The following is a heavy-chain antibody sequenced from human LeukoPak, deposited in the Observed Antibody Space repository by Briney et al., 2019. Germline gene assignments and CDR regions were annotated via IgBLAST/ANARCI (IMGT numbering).Heavy chain of an antibody. D-gene: IGHD1-1*01. CDR3: ATQFRTTVTTPPGY. Sequence: PGGSLTLSCAASGFTFNTYAMTWVRQAPGKGLEWVSGISGSGGSTYYADSVKGRFSISRDNSKSTLYLQMNSLRAEDTAVYYCATQFRTTVTTPPGYWGQGALVTVSS. J-gene: IGHJ4*02. V-gene: IGHV3-23*01. CDR2: ISGSGGST. CDR1: GFTFNTYA.